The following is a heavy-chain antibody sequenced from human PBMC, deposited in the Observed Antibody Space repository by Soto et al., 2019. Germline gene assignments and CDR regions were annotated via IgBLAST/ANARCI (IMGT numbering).Heavy chain of an antibody. CDR2: ISGSGGST. CDR1: GFTFSSYA. V-gene: IGHV3-23*01. J-gene: IGHJ6*02. Sequence: PGGSLRLSCAASGFTFSSYAMSWVRQAPGKGLEWVSAISGSGGSTYYADSVKGRFTISRDNSKNTLYLQMNSLRAEDTAVYYCAKKPIREDIVLMVYVPAPVFGMDVWGQGTTVTVSS. D-gene: IGHD2-8*01. CDR3: AKKPIREDIVLMVYVPAPVFGMDV.